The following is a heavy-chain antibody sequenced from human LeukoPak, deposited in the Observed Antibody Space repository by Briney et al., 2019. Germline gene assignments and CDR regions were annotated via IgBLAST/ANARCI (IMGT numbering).Heavy chain of an antibody. CDR2: ISSSSSYI. CDR1: GFTFSSYS. Sequence: GGSLRLSCAASGFTFSSYSMNWVRQAPGKGLEWVSSISSSSSYIYYADSVKGRFTISRDNAKNSLYLQMNSLRAEDTAVYYCAKGGYSSSPGWFDPWGQGTLVTVSS. D-gene: IGHD6-13*01. J-gene: IGHJ5*02. V-gene: IGHV3-21*04. CDR3: AKGGYSSSPGWFDP.